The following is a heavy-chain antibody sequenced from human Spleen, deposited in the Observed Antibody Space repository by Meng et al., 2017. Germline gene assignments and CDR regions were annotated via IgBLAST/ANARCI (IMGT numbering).Heavy chain of an antibody. V-gene: IGHV4-34*01. CDR1: GGSFSDYS. CDR2: INDSGTT. CDR3: ARRAVRGDIDY. Sequence: QVRLEQWGEGLLKPSDTLSLTCAVYGGSFSDYSCGWIRQPPGKGLEWMGSINDSGTTYYHSSLKSRVTISVDTSKMQFSLRLTSVTAADTAVYYCARRAVRGDIDYWGHGTLVTVSS. J-gene: IGHJ4*01. D-gene: IGHD3-10*01.